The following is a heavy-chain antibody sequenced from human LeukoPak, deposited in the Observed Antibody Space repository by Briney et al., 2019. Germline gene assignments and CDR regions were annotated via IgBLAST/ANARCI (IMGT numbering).Heavy chain of an antibody. CDR3: ASIGDYHWYFDL. CDR2: IYYSGST. V-gene: IGHV4-59*08. Sequence: SETLSLTCTVSGGSISSYYWSWVRQPPGKGLEWIGYIYYSGSTNYNPSLKSRVTISVDTSKNQFSLKLSSVTAADTAVYYCASIGDYHWYFDLWGRGTLVTVSS. J-gene: IGHJ2*01. CDR1: GGSISSYY. D-gene: IGHD4-17*01.